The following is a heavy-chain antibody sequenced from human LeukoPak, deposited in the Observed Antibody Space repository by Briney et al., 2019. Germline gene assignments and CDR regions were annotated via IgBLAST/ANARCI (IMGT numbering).Heavy chain of an antibody. CDR3: AREEYYYDSSGYYYSEPSDY. CDR1: GYTFTGYY. V-gene: IGHV1-2*02. CDR2: INPNSGGT. J-gene: IGHJ4*02. Sequence: ASVKVSCKASGYTFTGYYTHWVRQAPGQGLEWMGWINPNSGGTNYAQKFQGRVTMTRDTSISTAYMELSRLRSDDTAVYYCAREEYYYDSSGYYYSEPSDYWGQGTLVTVSS. D-gene: IGHD3-22*01.